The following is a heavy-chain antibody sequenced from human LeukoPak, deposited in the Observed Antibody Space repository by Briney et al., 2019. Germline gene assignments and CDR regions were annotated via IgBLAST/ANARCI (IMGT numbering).Heavy chain of an antibody. CDR2: IYHSGST. J-gene: IGHJ4*02. Sequence: SETLSLTCTVSGGSISSYYWSWIRQPPGKGLEWIGYIYHSGSTDYNPSLKSRVTISVDTSKSQFSLKLTSVTAADTAVYYCATLTTVVTAFYFDHWGQGTLVTVSS. D-gene: IGHD4-23*01. CDR1: GGSISSYY. V-gene: IGHV4-4*09. CDR3: ATLTTVVTAFYFDH.